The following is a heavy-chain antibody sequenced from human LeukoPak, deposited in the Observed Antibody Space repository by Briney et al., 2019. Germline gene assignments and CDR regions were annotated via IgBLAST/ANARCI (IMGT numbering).Heavy chain of an antibody. J-gene: IGHJ6*03. V-gene: IGHV4-39*01. Sequence: SDTLSLTCTVSGGSINISSYYWGWIRQPPGKGLEWIESIYCSGSTYYNPSLKSRVTISVDTSKNQFSLKPSSVTAADTAVYYCARALFDYYYYYMDVWGKGTTVTVSS. D-gene: IGHD3-3*01. CDR3: ARALFDYYYYYMDV. CDR1: GGSINISSYY. CDR2: IYCSGST.